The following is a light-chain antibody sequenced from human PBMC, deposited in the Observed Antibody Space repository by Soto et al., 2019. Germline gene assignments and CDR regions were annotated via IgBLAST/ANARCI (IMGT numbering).Light chain of an antibody. Sequence: EIVLTQSPGTLSLSPGERATLSCRASQSVSGTFLAWYQQKPGQAPKLLISGASSRATGIPDRFSGSGSGTDFTLTISRLEPEDFALYSCQQYGSSPGTFGQGTKLEIK. V-gene: IGKV3-20*01. CDR1: QSVSGTF. CDR3: QQYGSSPGT. J-gene: IGKJ2*02. CDR2: GAS.